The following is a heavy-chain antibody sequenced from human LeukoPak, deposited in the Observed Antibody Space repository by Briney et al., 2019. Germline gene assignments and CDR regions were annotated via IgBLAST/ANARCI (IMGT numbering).Heavy chain of an antibody. CDR1: GFTLTDYY. Sequence: GGSLRLSCVAYGFTLTDYYMSWIRQAPGRGLEWVSDISGSGRNVYYGDSVKGRFTISRGNAKNSLYLQMNSLRAEDTAVYYCARDGNSDYWGQGTLVTVSS. CDR2: ISGSGRNV. CDR3: ARDGNSDY. D-gene: IGHD1-26*01. J-gene: IGHJ4*02. V-gene: IGHV3-11*04.